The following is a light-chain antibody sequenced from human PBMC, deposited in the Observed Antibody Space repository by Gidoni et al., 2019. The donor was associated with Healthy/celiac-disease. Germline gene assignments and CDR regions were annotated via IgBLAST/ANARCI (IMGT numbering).Light chain of an antibody. CDR3: QQYYTTPRT. CDR1: QSVLSSSNNKNY. V-gene: IGKV4-1*01. J-gene: IGKJ1*01. Sequence: DIVMTQSADSLAVSLGERATINCKSSQSVLSSSNNKNYLAGYQQKPGQPPKLPIYWASTRESGVPDRFSGSGSGTDFTLTISSLQAGDVAVYYCQQYYTTPRTFGQWTKVEIK. CDR2: WAS.